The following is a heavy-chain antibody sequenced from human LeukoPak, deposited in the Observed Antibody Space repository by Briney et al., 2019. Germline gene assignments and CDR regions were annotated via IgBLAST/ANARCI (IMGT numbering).Heavy chain of an antibody. J-gene: IGHJ4*02. CDR3: AAWGGSSAESDY. CDR2: IVVGSGNT. CDR1: GFTFTSSA. Sequence: ASVKVSCKASGFTFTSSAVQWVRQARGQRLEWIGWIVVGSGNTYYAQKFQERVTITRDMSTSTAYMELSSLRSEDTAVYYCAAWGGSSAESDYWGQGTLVTVSS. V-gene: IGHV1-58*01. D-gene: IGHD6-6*01.